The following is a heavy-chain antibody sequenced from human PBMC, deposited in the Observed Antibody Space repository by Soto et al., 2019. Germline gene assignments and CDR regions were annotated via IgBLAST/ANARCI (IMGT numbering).Heavy chain of an antibody. CDR3: ARDLGSSGSTGELDY. CDR2: IYYSGST. V-gene: IGHV4-59*01. D-gene: IGHD3-22*01. J-gene: IGHJ4*02. Sequence: SETLSLTCTVSGGSISSYYWSWIRQPPGKGLEWIGYIYYSGSTNYNPSLKSRVTISVDTSKNQFSLKLSSVTAADTAVYYCARDLGSSGSTGELDYWGQGTLVTVSS. CDR1: GGSISSYY.